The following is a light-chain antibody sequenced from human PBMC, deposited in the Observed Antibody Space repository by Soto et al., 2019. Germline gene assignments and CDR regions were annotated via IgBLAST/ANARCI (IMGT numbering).Light chain of an antibody. CDR1: SSDVGGYNY. V-gene: IGLV2-14*01. CDR2: EVS. Sequence: QSALTQPASVSGSPGQSITISCTGTSSDVGGYNYVSWYQQHPGKAPKVMIFEVSSRPSWVSNRFSGSKSGNTASLTISGLQAEDEADYYCTSFARGSTLVFGGGTKLTVL. CDR3: TSFARGSTLV. J-gene: IGLJ3*02.